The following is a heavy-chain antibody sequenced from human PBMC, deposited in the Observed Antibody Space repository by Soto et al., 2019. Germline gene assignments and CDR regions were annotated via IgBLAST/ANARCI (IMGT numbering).Heavy chain of an antibody. CDR3: ARENQSSWYGTVAIDY. CDR1: GGSISSSNW. CDR2: VYHSGST. Sequence: SETLSLTCAVSGGSISSSNWWSWVRQPPGKGLEWIGEVYHSGSTNYNPPLKSRVTISVDKSKTQFSLKLSTVTAADPAVYYCARENQSSWYGTVAIDYWGQGTLVTVSS. J-gene: IGHJ4*02. D-gene: IGHD6-13*01. V-gene: IGHV4-4*02.